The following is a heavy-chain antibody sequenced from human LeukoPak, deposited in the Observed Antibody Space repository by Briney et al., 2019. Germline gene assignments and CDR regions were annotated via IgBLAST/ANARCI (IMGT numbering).Heavy chain of an antibody. J-gene: IGHJ2*01. CDR1: GGSISSGDYY. CDR3: ARGRYDILTGYHNWYFDL. Sequence: PSETLSLTCTVSGGSISSGDYYWSWIRQPPGKGLEWIGYIYYSGSTYYNPSLKSRVTISVDTSKNQFSLKLSSVTAAGTAVYYCARGRYDILTGYHNWYFDLWGRGTLVTVSS. D-gene: IGHD3-9*01. V-gene: IGHV4-30-4*01. CDR2: IYYSGST.